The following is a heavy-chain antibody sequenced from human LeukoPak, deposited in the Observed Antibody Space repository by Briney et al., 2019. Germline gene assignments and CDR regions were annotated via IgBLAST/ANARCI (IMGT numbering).Heavy chain of an antibody. J-gene: IGHJ4*02. CDR1: GYTLTELS. V-gene: IGHV1-24*01. Sequence: GASVKVSCKVSGYTLTELSMHWVRQAPGKGLEWMGGFDPEDGETIYAQKFQGRVTMTEDTSTDTAYMELSSLRSEDTAVYYCATTMTKYYYDSSGYYGYWGQGTLVTVSS. D-gene: IGHD3-22*01. CDR3: ATTMTKYYYDSSGYYGY. CDR2: FDPEDGET.